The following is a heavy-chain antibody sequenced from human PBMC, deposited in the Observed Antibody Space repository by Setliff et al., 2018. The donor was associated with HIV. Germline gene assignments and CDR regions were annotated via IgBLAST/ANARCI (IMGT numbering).Heavy chain of an antibody. D-gene: IGHD3-22*01. CDR3: AADSSGYTFDY. Sequence: SETLSLTCSVSGGSISSGTYYWGWIRQPPGKGLEWIGSMSHSGSTRYNPSLKGRVTISVDTSNNHFSLKLTSVTAADTAVYYCAADSSGYTFDYWGQGTLVTVSS. CDR1: GGSISSGTYY. J-gene: IGHJ4*02. V-gene: IGHV4-39*07. CDR2: MSHSGST.